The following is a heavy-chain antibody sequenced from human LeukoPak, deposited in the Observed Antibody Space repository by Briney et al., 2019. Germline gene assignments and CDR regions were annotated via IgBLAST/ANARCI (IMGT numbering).Heavy chain of an antibody. CDR3: TRPGIADRIGDYYYYYMDV. V-gene: IGHV3-73*01. Sequence: GGSLRLSCAASGFTFSGSAMHWVRRASGKGLEWVGRIRSKANSYATAYAASVKGRFTISRDDSKNTAYLQMNSLKTEDTAVYYCTRPGIADRIGDYYYYYMDVWGKGTTVTVSS. D-gene: IGHD6-13*01. CDR2: IRSKANSYAT. J-gene: IGHJ6*03. CDR1: GFTFSGSA.